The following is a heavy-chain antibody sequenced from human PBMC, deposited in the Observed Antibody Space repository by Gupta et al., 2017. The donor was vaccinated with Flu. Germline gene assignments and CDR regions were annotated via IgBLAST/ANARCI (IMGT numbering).Heavy chain of an antibody. D-gene: IGHD4-4*01. CDR1: YY. Sequence: YYWSWIRQPPRKGLEWIGYIFYTGSTNYNPSLKSRVTISVATSKNQFSLRLSSVTAADTAVYYCASGYSFDYWGQGTLVTVSS. V-gene: IGHV4-59*08. CDR2: IFYTGST. CDR3: ASGYSFDY. J-gene: IGHJ4*02.